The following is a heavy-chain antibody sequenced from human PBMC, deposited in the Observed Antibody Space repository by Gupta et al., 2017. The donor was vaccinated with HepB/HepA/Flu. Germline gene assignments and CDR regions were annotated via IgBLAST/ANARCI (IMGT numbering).Heavy chain of an antibody. J-gene: IGHJ5*02. D-gene: IGHD1-26*01. CDR2: INPIGDGT. Sequence: QVQLVQCGPVVNPPGASGKISCRALQDNATYPYVHCVRQDPGQGHEWLGVINPIGDGTNYAQKFRARVTLTRDTSTSSCYMEFTSLRSEETAVYYCARGRVPTTKSGWLVPWGQGTLVTVSS. V-gene: IGHV1-46*01. CDR1: QDNATYPY. CDR3: ARGRVPTTKSGWLVP.